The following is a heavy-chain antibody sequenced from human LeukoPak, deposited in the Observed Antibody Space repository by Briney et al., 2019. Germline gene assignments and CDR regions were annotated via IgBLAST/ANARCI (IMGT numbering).Heavy chain of an antibody. CDR1: GFTFSYYS. J-gene: IGHJ4*02. Sequence: GGSLRLSCAASGFTFSYYSMSWVRQAPGKGLEWVSGITGSAGSIHYADSVKGRFTISRDNTKNTLYLQMNSLRAEDTAIHYCAKSSYYDSSGYYREYYFDYWGQGTLVTVSS. D-gene: IGHD3-22*01. CDR2: ITGSAGSI. V-gene: IGHV3-23*01. CDR3: AKSSYYDSSGYYREYYFDY.